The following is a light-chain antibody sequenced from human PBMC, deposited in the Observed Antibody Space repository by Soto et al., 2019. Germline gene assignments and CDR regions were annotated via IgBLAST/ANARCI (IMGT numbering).Light chain of an antibody. CDR1: SSNIGSNY. Sequence: QSVLTQPPSASGTPGQRVTISCSGSSSNIGSNYVYWYQQLPGTAPKLLIYRNNQRPSGVPDRFSGSKSGTSASLAISGLRSEDEADYYCAAWDDSGYVFGTGT. J-gene: IGLJ1*01. CDR2: RNN. V-gene: IGLV1-47*01. CDR3: AAWDDSGYV.